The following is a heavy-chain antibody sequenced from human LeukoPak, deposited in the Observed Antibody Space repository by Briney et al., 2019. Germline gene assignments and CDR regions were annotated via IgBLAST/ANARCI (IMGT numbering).Heavy chain of an antibody. V-gene: IGHV4-34*01. J-gene: IGHJ4*02. CDR3: AIRRLGYCSSTSRHTPQSIDY. Sequence: SETLSLTCAVYGGSFSGYYWSWIRQPPGKGLEWIGEINHSGSTNYNPSLKSRVTISVDTSKNQFSPKLSSVTAADTAVYYCAIRRLGYCSSTSRHTPQSIDYWGQGTLVTVSS. CDR2: INHSGST. CDR1: GGSFSGYY. D-gene: IGHD2-2*01.